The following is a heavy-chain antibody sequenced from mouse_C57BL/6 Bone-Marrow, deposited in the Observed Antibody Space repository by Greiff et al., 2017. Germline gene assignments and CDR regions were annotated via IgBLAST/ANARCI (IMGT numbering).Heavy chain of an antibody. D-gene: IGHD2-12*01. CDR3: ARWGRRDLDY. Sequence: QVQLQQPGAELVTPGASVKLSCKASGYPFTSYWMHWVKQRPGQGLEWIGMIHPNSGSTNYNEKFKSKATLTVDKSSSTAYMQLSSLTSEDSAVYYGARWGRRDLDYWGQGTTLTVSS. V-gene: IGHV1-64*01. J-gene: IGHJ2*01. CDR1: GYPFTSYW. CDR2: IHPNSGST.